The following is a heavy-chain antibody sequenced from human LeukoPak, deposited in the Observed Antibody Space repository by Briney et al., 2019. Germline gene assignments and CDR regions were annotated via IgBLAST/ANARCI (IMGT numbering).Heavy chain of an antibody. Sequence: SETLSLTCTVSGGSIRSSTYYWGWIRQPPGKGLEWIGEIYHSGSTNYNPSLKSRVTISVDKSKNQFSLKLSSVTAADTAVYYCARVGSSSSPLWYYYYYGMDVWGQGTTVTVSS. CDR2: IYHSGST. D-gene: IGHD6-6*01. CDR1: GGSIRSSTYY. V-gene: IGHV4-39*07. J-gene: IGHJ6*02. CDR3: ARVGSSSSPLWYYYYYGMDV.